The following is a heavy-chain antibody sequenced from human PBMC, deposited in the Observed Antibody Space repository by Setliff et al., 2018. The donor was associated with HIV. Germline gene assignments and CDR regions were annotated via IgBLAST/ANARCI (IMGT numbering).Heavy chain of an antibody. CDR2: INPNSGDT. CDR3: ARGSTAVNYYYYYIDV. D-gene: IGHD2-2*01. J-gene: IGHJ6*03. CDR1: GYTFTGYY. Sequence: ASVKVSCKASGYTFTGYYMHWVRQAPEQGLEWMGRINPNSGDTNYAQKFKGRVTMTRDTSISTAYMEVTRLRSDDTAVYYCARGSTAVNYYYYYIDVWGKGTTVTVSS. V-gene: IGHV1-2*06.